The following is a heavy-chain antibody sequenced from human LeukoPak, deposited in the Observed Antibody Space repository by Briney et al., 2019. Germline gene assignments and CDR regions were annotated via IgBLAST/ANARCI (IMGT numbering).Heavy chain of an antibody. CDR2: IYTSGST. D-gene: IGHD1-26*01. Sequence: SETLSLTCVVSGASISSYYWTWIRQPAGKGLEWIGRIYTSGSTTYNPSLKSRVTMSVGTSKNQFSLNLTSVTAADTAVYYCVRDRGGFDPWGQGTLVTVSS. CDR3: VRDRGGFDP. V-gene: IGHV4-4*07. J-gene: IGHJ5*02. CDR1: GASISSYY.